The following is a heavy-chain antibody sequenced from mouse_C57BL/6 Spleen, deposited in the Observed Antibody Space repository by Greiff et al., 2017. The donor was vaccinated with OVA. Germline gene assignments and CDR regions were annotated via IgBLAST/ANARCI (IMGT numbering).Heavy chain of an antibody. V-gene: IGHV1-64*01. CDR2: IHPNSGST. CDR3: ARGGKNYAMDY. CDR1: GYTFTSYW. D-gene: IGHD1-1*02. Sequence: VQLKQPGAELVKPGASVKLSCKASGYTFTSYWMHWVKQRPGQGLEWIGMIHPNSGSTNYNEKFKSKATLTVDKSSSTAYMQLSSLTSEDSAVYYCARGGKNYAMDYWGQGTSVTVSS. J-gene: IGHJ4*01.